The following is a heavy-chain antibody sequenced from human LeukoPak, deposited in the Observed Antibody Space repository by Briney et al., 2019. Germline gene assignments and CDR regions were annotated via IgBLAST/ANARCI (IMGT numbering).Heavy chain of an antibody. J-gene: IGHJ6*02. Sequence: GGSLRLSCAASGFTFSGYSMNWVRQAPGKGLEWVSSISSSSSYIYYADSVKGRFTISRDNAKNSLYLQMNSLRAEDTAVYYCARDGYSSSWYGPDYYYGMDVWGQGTTVTVSS. CDR2: ISSSSSYI. CDR3: ARDGYSSSWYGPDYYYGMDV. CDR1: GFTFSGYS. V-gene: IGHV3-21*01. D-gene: IGHD6-13*01.